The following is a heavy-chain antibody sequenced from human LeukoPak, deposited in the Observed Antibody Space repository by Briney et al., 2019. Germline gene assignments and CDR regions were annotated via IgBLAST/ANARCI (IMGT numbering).Heavy chain of an antibody. CDR3: ARIGATIFGVVIGAFDI. J-gene: IGHJ3*02. D-gene: IGHD3-3*01. CDR1: GGTFSSYA. CDR2: IIPIFGTA. Sequence: GASVKVSCKASGGTFSSYAISWVRQAPGQGLEWMGGIIPIFGTASYAQKFQGRVTITTDESTSTAYMELSSLRSEDTAVYYCARIGATIFGVVIGAFDIWGQGTMVTVSS. V-gene: IGHV1-69*05.